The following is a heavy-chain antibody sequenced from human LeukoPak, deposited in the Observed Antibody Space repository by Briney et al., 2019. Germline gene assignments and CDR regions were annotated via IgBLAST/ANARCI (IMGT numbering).Heavy chain of an antibody. Sequence: ASVKVSCKASGYTFTGYYMHWVRQAPGQGLEWMGRINPNSGGTNYAQKFQGRVTMTRDTSTSTVYMELSSLRSEDTAVYYCARRPLSSSSPLGDWGQGTLVTVSS. D-gene: IGHD6-6*01. J-gene: IGHJ4*02. CDR1: GYTFTGYY. V-gene: IGHV1-2*06. CDR3: ARRPLSSSSPLGD. CDR2: INPNSGGT.